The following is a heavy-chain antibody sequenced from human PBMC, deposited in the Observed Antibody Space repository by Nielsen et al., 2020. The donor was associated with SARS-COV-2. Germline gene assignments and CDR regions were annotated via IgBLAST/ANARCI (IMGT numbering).Heavy chain of an antibody. D-gene: IGHD5-18*01. J-gene: IGHJ6*02. CDR1: GYTFTSYD. V-gene: IGHV1-8*01. CDR2: MNPNSGNT. CDR3: ARGKLTATVFNYYYGMDV. Sequence: ASVKVSCKASGYTFTSYDINWVRQATGQGFEWMGWMNPNSGNTGYAQKFQGRVTMTRNTSISTAYMELSSLRSEDTAVYYCARGKLTATVFNYYYGMDVWGQGTTVTVSS.